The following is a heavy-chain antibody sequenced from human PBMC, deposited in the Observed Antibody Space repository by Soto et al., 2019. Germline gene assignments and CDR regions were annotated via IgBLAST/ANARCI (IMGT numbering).Heavy chain of an antibody. CDR3: ARISRAGTTFDY. Sequence: GCSLRLSCAASGFTFSSHWMHWVRQAPGKGLVWVSRINSDGSSTNYADSVKGRFTISRDNAKNTLYLQMNSLRAEDTAVYYCARISRAGTTFDYWGQGTLVTVSS. CDR1: GFTFSSHW. D-gene: IGHD1-1*01. J-gene: IGHJ4*02. CDR2: INSDGSST. V-gene: IGHV3-74*01.